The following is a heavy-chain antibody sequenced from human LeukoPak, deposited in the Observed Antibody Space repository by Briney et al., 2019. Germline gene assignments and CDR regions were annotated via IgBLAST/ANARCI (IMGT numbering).Heavy chain of an antibody. CDR3: AKDHAARFGELLYSWVYYYYGMDV. CDR1: GFTFSSYA. D-gene: IGHD3-10*01. J-gene: IGHJ6*02. CDR2: ISYDGSNK. Sequence: GGSLRLSCAASGFTFSSYAMHWVRQAPGKGLEWVAVISYDGSNKYYADSVKGRFTISRDNSKNTLYLQMNSLRAEDTAVYYCAKDHAARFGELLYSWVYYYYGMDVWGQGTTVTVSS. V-gene: IGHV3-30-3*01.